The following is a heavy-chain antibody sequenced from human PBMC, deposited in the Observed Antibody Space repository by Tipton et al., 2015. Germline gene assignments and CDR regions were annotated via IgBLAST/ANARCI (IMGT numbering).Heavy chain of an antibody. Sequence: GLVKPSETLSLTCTIPGDSISNYFWSWIRQPAGKGLEWIGRIQTSGNTNYNPSLKSRVTMSADTSKNQSSLKLSPVTAADTAVYYCAGEKRISIFGVLIPHFDFWGQGALVSVSS. V-gene: IGHV4-4*07. CDR3: AGEKRISIFGVLIPHFDF. J-gene: IGHJ4*02. CDR1: GDSISNYF. D-gene: IGHD3-3*01. CDR2: IQTSGNT.